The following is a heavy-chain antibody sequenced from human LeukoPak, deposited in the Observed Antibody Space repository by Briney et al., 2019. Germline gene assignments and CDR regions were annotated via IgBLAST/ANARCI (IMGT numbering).Heavy chain of an antibody. Sequence: SETLCLTCTVSGGSISSYYWSWIRQPAGKGLEWIGRIYTSGSTNYNPSLKSRVTMSVDTSKNQFSLKLSSVTAADTAVYYCARDYDFWSGYYTFDYWGQGTLVTVSS. CDR1: GGSISSYY. CDR2: IYTSGST. D-gene: IGHD3-3*01. V-gene: IGHV4-4*07. J-gene: IGHJ4*02. CDR3: ARDYDFWSGYYTFDY.